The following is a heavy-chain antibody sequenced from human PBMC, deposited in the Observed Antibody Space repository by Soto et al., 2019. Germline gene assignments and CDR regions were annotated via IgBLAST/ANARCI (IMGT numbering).Heavy chain of an antibody. CDR3: ARVLEDCSGGSCSSPHNWFDP. J-gene: IGHJ5*02. CDR2: INPSGGST. CDR1: GYTFTSYY. Sequence: ASVKVSCKASGYTFTSYYMHWVRQAPGQGLEWMGIINPSGGSTSYAQKFQGRVTMTRDTSTSTAYMELSSLRSEDTAVYYCARVLEDCSGGSCSSPHNWFDPWGQGTLVTVST. D-gene: IGHD2-15*01. V-gene: IGHV1-46*01.